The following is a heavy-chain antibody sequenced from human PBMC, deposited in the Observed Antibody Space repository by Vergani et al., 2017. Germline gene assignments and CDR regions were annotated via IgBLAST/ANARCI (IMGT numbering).Heavy chain of an antibody. Sequence: EVQLVESGGGLVQPGGSLRLSCAASGFTFSSYSMNWVRQAPGKGREWVSYISSSSSTIYYADSVKGRVTISRDNAKNSLYLQINSLRAEDTAVYYCARIYGDYDGNWFDPWGRGTLVTVSS. CDR1: GFTFSSYS. D-gene: IGHD4-17*01. J-gene: IGHJ5*02. V-gene: IGHV3-48*04. CDR3: ARIYGDYDGNWFDP. CDR2: ISSSSSTI.